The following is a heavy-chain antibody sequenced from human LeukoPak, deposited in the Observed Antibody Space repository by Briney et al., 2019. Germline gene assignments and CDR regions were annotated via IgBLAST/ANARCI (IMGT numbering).Heavy chain of an antibody. Sequence: PGGSLRLSCAASGFTFSNYAMSWVRQAPGKGLEWVSPISGSGSGTYYADSVKGRFTISRDNSKNTLYLQMNSLRAEDTAVYYCAKDKYELLLADYFDYWGQGTLVTVSS. CDR1: GFTFSNYA. CDR2: ISGSGSGT. D-gene: IGHD3-22*01. V-gene: IGHV3-23*01. CDR3: AKDKYELLLADYFDY. J-gene: IGHJ4*02.